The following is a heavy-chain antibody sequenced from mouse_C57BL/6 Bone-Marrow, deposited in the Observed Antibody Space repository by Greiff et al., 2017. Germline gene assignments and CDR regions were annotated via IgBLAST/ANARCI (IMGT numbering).Heavy chain of an antibody. J-gene: IGHJ4*01. CDR2: LDPSDSYT. D-gene: IGHD2-4*01. Sequence: VPLQQPGAELVMPGASVKLSCKASGYTFTSYWMHWVKQRPGQGLEWIGELDPSDSYTNYNQKFKGKSTLTVDKSSSTAYMQLSSLTSEDAAVYYCARSIYDYDERYYAMDYWGQGTSVTVSS. CDR1: GYTFTSYW. CDR3: ARSIYDYDERYYAMDY. V-gene: IGHV1-69*01.